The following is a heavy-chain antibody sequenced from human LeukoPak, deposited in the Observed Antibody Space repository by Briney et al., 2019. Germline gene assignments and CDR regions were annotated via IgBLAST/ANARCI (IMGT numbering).Heavy chain of an antibody. D-gene: IGHD3-3*01. CDR2: INPNSGGT. CDR1: GYTFTGYY. J-gene: IGHJ5*02. Sequence: ASVKVSCKASGYTFTGYYMHWVRQAPGQGLEWMGWINPNSGGTNYAQKFQGRVTMTRDTSISTAYMELSSLRSEDTAVYYCARGRISYDFWSGYARRFDPWGQGTLVTVSS. V-gene: IGHV1-2*02. CDR3: ARGRISYDFWSGYARRFDP.